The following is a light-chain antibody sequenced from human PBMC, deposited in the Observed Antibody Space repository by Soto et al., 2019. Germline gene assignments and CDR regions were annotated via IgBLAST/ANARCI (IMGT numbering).Light chain of an antibody. CDR1: QSIAYW. CDR3: QQYVAYPLT. Sequence: DIHMTQSPSTLSASVGDRVTIPCRASQSIAYWLAWYQQKPGKAPKLLIYKASTLESGVPSRFSGSGSGTEFTLTISSLQPDDFATYSCQQYVAYPLTFGGGTKVDI. V-gene: IGKV1-5*03. CDR2: KAS. J-gene: IGKJ4*01.